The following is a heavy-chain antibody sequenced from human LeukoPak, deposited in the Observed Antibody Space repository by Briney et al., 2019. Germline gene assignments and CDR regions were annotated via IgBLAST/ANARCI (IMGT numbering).Heavy chain of an antibody. CDR3: ARDRSIRVDYIDY. CDR1: GLTFSNFG. J-gene: IGHJ4*02. D-gene: IGHD1-14*01. CDR2: ISYNGSDK. Sequence: GGSLRLPCAGSGLTFSNFGMHWVRQAPGKGLEWVALISYNGSDKYYADSVKGRFTISRDNSKNTLHLQMNSLRAEDTALYFCARDRSIRVDYIDYWGQGNLVTVSS. V-gene: IGHV3-30*03.